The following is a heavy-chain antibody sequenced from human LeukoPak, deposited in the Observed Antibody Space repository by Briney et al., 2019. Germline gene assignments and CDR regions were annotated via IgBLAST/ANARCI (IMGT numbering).Heavy chain of an antibody. D-gene: IGHD2-21*02. CDR1: GGSMSRYY. J-gene: IGHJ2*01. CDR2: IYYSGST. V-gene: IGHV4-59*01. Sequence: PSETLSLTCTVSGGSMSRYYWSWIRQPQAQGLEWIGYIYYSGSTNYNPSLKSRVTISVDASENQFSLKLSSVTAADTAVYYCARAVTAYWYFDLWGRGALVTVSS. CDR3: ARAVTAYWYFDL.